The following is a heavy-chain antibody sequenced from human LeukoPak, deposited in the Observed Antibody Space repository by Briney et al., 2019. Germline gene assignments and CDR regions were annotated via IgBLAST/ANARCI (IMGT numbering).Heavy chain of an antibody. J-gene: IGHJ6*02. D-gene: IGHD3-9*01. CDR2: ISSSSSYI. CDR3: ARDDENYDILTCYYIHYYGMDV. CDR1: GFTFSSYS. V-gene: IGHV3-21*01. Sequence: GGSLRLSCAASGFTFSSYSINWVRQAPGKGLEWVSSISSSSSYIYYADSVKGRFTISRDNAKNSLYLQMNSLRAEDTAVYYCARDDENYDILTCYYIHYYGMDVWGQGTTVTVSS.